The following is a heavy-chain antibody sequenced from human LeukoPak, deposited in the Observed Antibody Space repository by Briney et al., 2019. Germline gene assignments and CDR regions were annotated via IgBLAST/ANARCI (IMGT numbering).Heavy chain of an antibody. D-gene: IGHD2-2*01. CDR2: IIPIFGTA. J-gene: IGHJ4*02. CDR3: ARVVVVPAAKGGYYFDY. V-gene: IGHV1-69*05. CDR1: GGTFSSYA. Sequence: SVKVSCKASGGTFSSYAISWVRQAPGQGLEWMGGIIPIFGTANYAQKFQGRVTITTDESTSTAYMELSSLRSEDTAVYYCARVVVVPAAKGGYYFDYWGLGTLVTVSS.